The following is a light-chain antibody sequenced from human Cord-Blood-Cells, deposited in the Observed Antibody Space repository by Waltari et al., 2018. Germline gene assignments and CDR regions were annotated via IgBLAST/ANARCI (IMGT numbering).Light chain of an antibody. J-gene: IGKJ2*01. CDR2: AAS. Sequence: DIQMTQSPSYLSGSVGDRVTITCRASQSISSYLNWYQQKPGKAPKLLIYAASSLQSGVPSRFSGSGSGTDFTLTISSLQPEDFATYYCQQSYSTPYTFGQGTKLEIK. CDR1: QSISSY. V-gene: IGKV1-39*01. CDR3: QQSYSTPYT.